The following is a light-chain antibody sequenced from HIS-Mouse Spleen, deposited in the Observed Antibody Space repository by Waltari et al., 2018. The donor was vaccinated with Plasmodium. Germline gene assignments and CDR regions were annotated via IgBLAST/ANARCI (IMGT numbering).Light chain of an antibody. CDR1: QSISSY. CDR3: QQSYSTWT. CDR2: AAS. V-gene: IGKV1-39*01. Sequence: DIQMTQSPSSLSASVGDRVTITCRASQSISSYLNWYQQKPGKAPKLLIYAASSLQSGGPSRCSGSGSGTEFTITISSLQPEDFATYYCQQSYSTWTFGQGTKVEIK. J-gene: IGKJ1*01.